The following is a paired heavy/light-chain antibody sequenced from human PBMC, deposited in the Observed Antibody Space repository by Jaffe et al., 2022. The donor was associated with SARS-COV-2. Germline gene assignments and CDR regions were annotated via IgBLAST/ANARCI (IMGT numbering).Light chain of an antibody. CDR3: QQTYSSPFT. V-gene: IGKV1-39*01. Sequence: DIQTTQSPSSLSASVGDRLTITCRTSQNIYNNLCWYQQKPGKAPNLLIYGASSLQSGVPSRFSGSGSGSDFTLSISSLQPEDFATYYCQQTYSSPFTFGQGTRLEIK. J-gene: IGKJ2*01. CDR2: GAS. CDR1: QNIYNN.
Heavy chain of an antibody. J-gene: IGHJ6*03. D-gene: IGHD6-19*01. CDR3: ARGPIGSGYDNYYYMDV. CDR2: INDSGST. CDR1: GGSFSGYY. V-gene: IGHV4-34*01. Sequence: QVQLQQWGAGLLKPSETLSLTCAVYGGSFSGYYWIWIRQSPGKGLEWIGDINDSGSTNYNPSLKSRVTISIDTSQSHFSLRLSSVTAADTAVYYCARGPIGSGYDNYYYMDVWGKGTTVTVSS.